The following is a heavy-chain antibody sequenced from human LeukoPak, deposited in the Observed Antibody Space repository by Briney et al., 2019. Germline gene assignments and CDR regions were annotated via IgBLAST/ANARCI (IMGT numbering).Heavy chain of an antibody. CDR1: GGTFSSYA. D-gene: IGHD3-9*01. Sequence: GASVKVSCKASGGTFSSYAISWVRQAPGQGLEWMGGIIPIFGTANYAQKFQGRVTITADESMSTAYMELSSLRSEDTAVYYCARAHYDILTGSDYYYYYMDVWGKGTTVTISS. V-gene: IGHV1-69*13. J-gene: IGHJ6*03. CDR3: ARAHYDILTGSDYYYYYMDV. CDR2: IIPIFGTA.